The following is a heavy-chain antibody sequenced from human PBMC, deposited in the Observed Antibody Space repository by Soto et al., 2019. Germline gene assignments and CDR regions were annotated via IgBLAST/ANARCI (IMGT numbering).Heavy chain of an antibody. CDR2: INAGNGNT. CDR3: ARGYDYGDYAFDY. V-gene: IGHV1-3*01. D-gene: IGHD4-17*01. CDR1: GYTFTSCA. J-gene: IGHJ4*02. Sequence: QVQLVQSGAEVKKPGASVKVSCKASGYTFTSCAMHWVRQAPGQRLEWMGWINAGNGNTKYSQKFQGRVTITRDTSASTAYMELSSLRSEDTAVYYCARGYDYGDYAFDYWGQGTLVTVSS.